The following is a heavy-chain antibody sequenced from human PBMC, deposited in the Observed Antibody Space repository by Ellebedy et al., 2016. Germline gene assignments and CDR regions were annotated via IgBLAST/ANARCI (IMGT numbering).Heavy chain of an antibody. D-gene: IGHD3-16*01. V-gene: IGHV3-15*01. CDR3: AAFGEGF. J-gene: IGHJ4*02. CDR1: EFPFFNAW. Sequence: GGSLRLSXATSEFPFFNAWMSWVRQAPGKGLEWVARIKSKVHGGTTEYAAPVKGRFTISRDDSKNTLFLQMNGLKTEDTGVYYCAAFGEGFWGQGTLVTVSS. CDR2: IKSKVHGGTT.